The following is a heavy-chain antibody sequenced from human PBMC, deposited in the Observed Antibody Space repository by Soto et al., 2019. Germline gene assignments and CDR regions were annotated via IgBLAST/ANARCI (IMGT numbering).Heavy chain of an antibody. CDR3: ARGYCRSTSCYWEDGFVP. J-gene: IGHJ5*02. D-gene: IGHD2-2*01. CDR1: GYTITDYD. Sequence: QVQLVQSGAEVKKPGASVKVSCKASGYTITDYDIHWVRQAPGQGLEWMGWINPNSGDTNYAQKSQGRVTMTSETSISKAYMELSRLGSDDTAVYYCARGYCRSTSCYWEDGFVPWGQGTLVTVSS. V-gene: IGHV1-2*02. CDR2: INPNSGDT.